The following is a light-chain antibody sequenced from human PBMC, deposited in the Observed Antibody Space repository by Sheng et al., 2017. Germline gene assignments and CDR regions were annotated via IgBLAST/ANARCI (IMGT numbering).Light chain of an antibody. CDR2: DAS. J-gene: IGLJ1*01. V-gene: IGLV2-14*01. CDR1: SSDVGGYNY. CDR3: SSYTSSSTLYV. Sequence: QSALTQPPSASGSPGQSVTISCTGTSSDVGGYNYVSWYQQYPGKAPNLVIYDASNRPSGVSNRFSGSKSGNTASLTISGLQAEDEADYYCSSYTSSSTLYVFGTGTKVTVL.